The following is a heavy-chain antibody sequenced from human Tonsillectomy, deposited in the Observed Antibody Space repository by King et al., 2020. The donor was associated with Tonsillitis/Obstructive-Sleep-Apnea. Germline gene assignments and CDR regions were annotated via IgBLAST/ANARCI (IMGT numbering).Heavy chain of an antibody. D-gene: IGHD3-9*01. J-gene: IGHJ4*02. V-gene: IGHV3-15*01. CDR3: TTVSLRDFDWLRPVLDY. Sequence: VQLVESGGGLVKPGGSLRLSCAASGFTFSNAWMSWVRQVPGKGLEWVGRIRSKTDGGTTDYAAPVKGRFTISRDDSKNTLYLQMNSLKTEDTAVYYCTTVSLRDFDWLRPVLDYWGQGTLVTVSS. CDR2: IRSKTDGGTT. CDR1: GFTFSNAW.